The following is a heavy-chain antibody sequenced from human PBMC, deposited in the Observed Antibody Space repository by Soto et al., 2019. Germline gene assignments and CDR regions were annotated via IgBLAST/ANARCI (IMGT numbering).Heavy chain of an antibody. CDR3: ARDRDGYNWFDP. CDR1: GGSISSYY. Sequence: SETLSLTCTVSGGSISSYYWSWIRQPPGKGLEWIGYIYYSGSTNYNPSLKSRVTISVDTSKNQFSLKLSSVTAADTAVYYCARDRDGYNWFDPWGQGTLVTSPQ. J-gene: IGHJ5*02. CDR2: IYYSGST. V-gene: IGHV4-59*01. D-gene: IGHD5-12*01.